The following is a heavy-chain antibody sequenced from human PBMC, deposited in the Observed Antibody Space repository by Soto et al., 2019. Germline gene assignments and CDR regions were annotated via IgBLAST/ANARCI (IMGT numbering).Heavy chain of an antibody. J-gene: IGHJ5*02. D-gene: IGHD3-3*01. V-gene: IGHV1-69*02. CDR1: GGTFSSYT. CDR2: IIPILGIA. CDR3: ASGAYDFWRGSWFDP. Sequence: QVQLVQSGAEVKKPGSSVKVSCKASGGTFSSYTISWVRQAPGQGLEWMGRIIPILGIANYAQKFQGRVTITADKSTSTAYMELSSLRSEDTAVYYCASGAYDFWRGSWFDPWGQGTLVTFSS.